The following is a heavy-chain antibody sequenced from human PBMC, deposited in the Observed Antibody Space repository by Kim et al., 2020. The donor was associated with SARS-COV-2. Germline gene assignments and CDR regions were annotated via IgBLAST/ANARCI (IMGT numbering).Heavy chain of an antibody. V-gene: IGHV4-34*01. Sequence: SETLSLTCAVYGGSFSGYYWSWIRQPPGKGLEWIGEINHSGSTNYNPSLKSRVTISVDTSKNQFSLKLSSVTAADTAVYYCASVRVQRFGDRGFFDYWGQGTLVTVSS. J-gene: IGHJ4*02. CDR1: GGSFSGYY. CDR2: INHSGST. CDR3: ASVRVQRFGDRGFFDY. D-gene: IGHD3-10*01.